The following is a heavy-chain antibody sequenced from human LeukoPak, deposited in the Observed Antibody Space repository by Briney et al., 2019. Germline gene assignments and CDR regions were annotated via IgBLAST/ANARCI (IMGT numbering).Heavy chain of an antibody. V-gene: IGHV3-9*01. CDR1: GFTFDDYA. J-gene: IGHJ4*02. CDR3: AKDTGVN. CDR2: ISWNSGSI. D-gene: IGHD2-8*01. Sequence: GRSLRLSRAASGFTFDDYAMHWVRQAPGKGLEWVSGISWNSGSIGYADSVKGRFTISRDNAKNSLYLQMNSLRAEDTALYYCAKDTGVNWGQGTLVTVSS.